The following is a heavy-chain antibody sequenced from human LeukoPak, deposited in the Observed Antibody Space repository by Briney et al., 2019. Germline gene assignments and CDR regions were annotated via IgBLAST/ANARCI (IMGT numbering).Heavy chain of an antibody. Sequence: GSLRLSCAASGFTFSSYAMRWVRQAPGKGLEWVSAISGSGGSTYYADSVKGRFTISRDNSKNTLYLQMNSLRAEDTAVYYCAKDPSVVVVVTAIGIDYWGQGTLVTVSS. V-gene: IGHV3-23*01. CDR3: AKDPSVVVVVTAIGIDY. J-gene: IGHJ4*02. CDR2: ISGSGGST. D-gene: IGHD2-21*02. CDR1: GFTFSSYA.